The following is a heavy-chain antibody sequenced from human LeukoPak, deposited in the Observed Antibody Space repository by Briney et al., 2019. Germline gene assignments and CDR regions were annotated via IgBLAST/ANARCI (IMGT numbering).Heavy chain of an antibody. V-gene: IGHV1-69*05. CDR1: GGTFSSYA. CDR2: IIPIFGTA. D-gene: IGHD6-6*01. J-gene: IGHJ5*02. Sequence: ASVKVSCKASGGTFSSYAISWVRQAPGQGLEWMGAIIPIFGTANYAQKFQGRVTITTDESTSTAYMELSSLRSEDTAVYYCARAPRYSSSSSNWFDPWGQGTLVTVSS. CDR3: ARAPRYSSSSSNWFDP.